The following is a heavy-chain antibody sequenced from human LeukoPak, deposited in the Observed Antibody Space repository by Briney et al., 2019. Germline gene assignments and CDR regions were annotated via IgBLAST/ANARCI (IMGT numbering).Heavy chain of an antibody. CDR3: ARHRLHRLYYDSGGYYHDAFDI. J-gene: IGHJ3*02. CDR1: GYTFTSYY. CDR2: INPSGGST. Sequence: ASVKVSCKASGYTFTSYYMHWVRQAPGQGLEWMGIINPSGGSTSYAQKFQGRVTMTRDTSTSTAYMELRSLRSDDTAVYYCARHRLHRLYYDSGGYYHDAFDIWGQGTMVTVSS. V-gene: IGHV1-46*01. D-gene: IGHD3-22*01.